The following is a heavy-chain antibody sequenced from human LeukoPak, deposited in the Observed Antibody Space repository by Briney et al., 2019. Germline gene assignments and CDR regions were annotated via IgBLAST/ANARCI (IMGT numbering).Heavy chain of an antibody. CDR2: INHSGST. CDR3: ARVGVLDTAMPIYYFDY. D-gene: IGHD5-18*01. V-gene: IGHV4-34*01. J-gene: IGHJ4*02. Sequence: PSETLSLTCAVYGGSFSGYYWSWIRQPPGKGREWIGEINHSGSTNYNPSLRSRVTISVDTSKNQFSLKLSSVTAADTAVYYCARVGVLDTAMPIYYFDYWGQGTLVTVSS. CDR1: GGSFSGYY.